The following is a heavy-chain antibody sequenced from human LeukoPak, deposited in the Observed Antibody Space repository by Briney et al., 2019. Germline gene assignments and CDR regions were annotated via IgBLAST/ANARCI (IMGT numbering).Heavy chain of an antibody. CDR3: AKDRGPYCSSTSCYGTASSD. CDR1: GFTFTRYS. CDR2: ISSSGSYI. J-gene: IGHJ4*02. D-gene: IGHD2-2*01. V-gene: IGHV3-21*04. Sequence: GGSLRLSCAASGFTFTRYSMTWVRQAPGKGLEWVSSISSSGSYIFYAQSVEGRFIISRDNAKNSHYLQMNSLRAEDTAVYYCAKDRGPYCSSTSCYGTASSDWGQGTLVTVSS.